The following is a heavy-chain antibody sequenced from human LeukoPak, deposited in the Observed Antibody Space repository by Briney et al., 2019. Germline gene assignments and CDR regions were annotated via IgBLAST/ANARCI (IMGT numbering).Heavy chain of an antibody. D-gene: IGHD6-13*01. CDR3: AKGSSNWRDYYYFDY. CDR2: IIPIFGTA. CDR1: GGTFSSYA. V-gene: IGHV1-69*05. J-gene: IGHJ4*02. Sequence: SVKVSCKASGGTFSSYAISWVRQAPGQGLEWMGGIIPIFGTANYAQKFQGRVTITTDESTSTAYMELSSLRSEDTAVYYCAKGSSNWRDYYYFDYWGQGTLVTVSS.